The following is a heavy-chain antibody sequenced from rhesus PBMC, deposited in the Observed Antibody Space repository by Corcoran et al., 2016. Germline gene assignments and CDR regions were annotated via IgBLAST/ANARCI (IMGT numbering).Heavy chain of an antibody. D-gene: IGHD4-23*01. Sequence: QVKLQESGPGLVKPLETLSLPCAVSGGSISGGYSYWRLLRQPPGKGLEWIGNIRGSSGSTYYNPSLKSRVTISTDTSKNQFSLKLSSVTAADTAVYYCARVSHRDTVTPDYWGQGVLVTVSS. CDR1: GGSISGGYSY. J-gene: IGHJ4*01. V-gene: IGHV4S17*01. CDR3: ARVSHRDTVTPDY. CDR2: IRGSSGST.